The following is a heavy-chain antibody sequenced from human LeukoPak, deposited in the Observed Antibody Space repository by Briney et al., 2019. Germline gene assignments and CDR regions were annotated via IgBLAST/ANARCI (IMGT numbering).Heavy chain of an antibody. CDR1: GFTFSSSW. CDR3: ARALSDYDFDY. D-gene: IGHD4-17*01. V-gene: IGHV3-74*01. Sequence: QPGGSLRFSCAAFGFTFSSSWRHWVGQAPGKGLVWVSRINSDGSSTSYADSVKGRFTISRDNAKNTLYLQMNSLRAEDTAVYYCARALSDYDFDYWGQGTLVTVSS. J-gene: IGHJ4*02. CDR2: INSDGSST.